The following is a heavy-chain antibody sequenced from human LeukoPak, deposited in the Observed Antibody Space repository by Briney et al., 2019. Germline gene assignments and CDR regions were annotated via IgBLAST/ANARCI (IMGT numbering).Heavy chain of an antibody. J-gene: IGHJ4*02. Sequence: GGSLRLSCAASGFTFSSYAMHWVRQAPGKGLEWVAVISYDGSNKYYADSVKGRFTISRDNSKNTLYLQMNSLRAEDTAVYYCAREYSSPSDYWGQGTLVTVSS. D-gene: IGHD6-6*01. CDR2: ISYDGSNK. CDR1: GFTFSSYA. CDR3: AREYSSPSDY. V-gene: IGHV3-30-3*01.